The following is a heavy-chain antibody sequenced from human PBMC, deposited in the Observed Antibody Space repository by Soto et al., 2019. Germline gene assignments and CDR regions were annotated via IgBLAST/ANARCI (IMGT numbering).Heavy chain of an antibody. D-gene: IGHD6-19*01. CDR2: IYHSGST. Sequence: SETLSLTCAVSGGSISSSNWWSWVRQPPGKGLEWIGEIYHSGSTNYNPSLKSRVTISVDKSKNQFSLKLSSVTAADTAVYYCARDQGIAVAGTGYYYGMDVWGQGTTVTVSS. J-gene: IGHJ6*02. CDR1: GGSISSSNW. CDR3: ARDQGIAVAGTGYYYGMDV. V-gene: IGHV4-4*02.